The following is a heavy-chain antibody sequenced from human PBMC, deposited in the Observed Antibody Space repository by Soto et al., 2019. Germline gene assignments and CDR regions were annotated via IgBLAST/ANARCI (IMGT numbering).Heavy chain of an antibody. V-gene: IGHV3-23*01. Sequence: EVQLLESGGGLVQPGGSLRLSCAASGFTFSSYAMSWVRQAPGKGLEWVSAISGSGGSTYYADSVKGRFTISRDNSKNTLYLQMNSLRAEDTAVYYCARGAKYYDFWSGRGWFDPWGQGTLVTVSS. CDR1: GFTFSSYA. CDR3: ARGAKYYDFWSGRGWFDP. CDR2: ISGSGGST. J-gene: IGHJ5*02. D-gene: IGHD3-3*01.